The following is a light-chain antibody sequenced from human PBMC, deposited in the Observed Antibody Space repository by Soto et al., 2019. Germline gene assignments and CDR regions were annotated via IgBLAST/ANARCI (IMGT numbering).Light chain of an antibody. J-gene: IGKJ3*01. V-gene: IGKV3-11*01. Sequence: EIVLTQSPATLSLSLEERATLSCRASQSIGSYLAWYQHKLGQPPRPLIYDASNRATGIPVRFSGSGSGTDFTLTISSLEPEDFAVYYCQQRSTWPPFSFGPGTKVDIK. CDR2: DAS. CDR1: QSIGSY. CDR3: QQRSTWPPFS.